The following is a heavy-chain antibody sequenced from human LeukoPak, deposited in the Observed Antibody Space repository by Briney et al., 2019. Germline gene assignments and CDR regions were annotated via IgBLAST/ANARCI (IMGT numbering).Heavy chain of an antibody. CDR3: TTGVAAAGPYYYGMDV. D-gene: IGHD6-13*01. CDR2: IKSKTDGGTT. CDR1: GFTFSNAW. J-gene: IGHJ6*04. Sequence: PGGSLRLSCAASGFTFSNAWMSWVRQAPGEGLEWVGRIKSKTDGGTTDYAAPEKGRFTISRDDSKNTLYLQMNSLKTEDTAVYYCTTGVAAAGPYYYGMDVWGKGTTVTVSS. V-gene: IGHV3-15*01.